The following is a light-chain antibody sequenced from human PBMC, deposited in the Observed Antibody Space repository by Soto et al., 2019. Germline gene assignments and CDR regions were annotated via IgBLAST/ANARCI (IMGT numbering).Light chain of an antibody. CDR2: DAS. Sequence: IQMTQSPSTLSAFVGDTVTITCRASQSIDTWLAWHQQKPGRAPNLLIYDASRLQSGVPSRFSGSGGGTDFTLSISSVQPEDFATYFCQQSYMDPITFGQGTRLEIK. V-gene: IGKV1-5*01. CDR1: QSIDTW. CDR3: QQSYMDPIT. J-gene: IGKJ5*01.